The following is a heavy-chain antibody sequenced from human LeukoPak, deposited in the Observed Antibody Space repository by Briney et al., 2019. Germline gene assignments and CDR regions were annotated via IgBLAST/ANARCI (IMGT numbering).Heavy chain of an antibody. CDR1: GGSISSGGYS. V-gene: IGHV4-30-2*01. CDR2: IYHSGST. Sequence: SQXLSLTXXVXGGSISSGGYSWSWIRQPPGKGLEWIGYIYHSGSTYYNPSLKSRVTISVDRSKNQFSLKLSSVTAADTAVYYCARVGGYAIDYWGQGTLVTVSS. D-gene: IGHD5-12*01. CDR3: ARVGGYAIDY. J-gene: IGHJ4*02.